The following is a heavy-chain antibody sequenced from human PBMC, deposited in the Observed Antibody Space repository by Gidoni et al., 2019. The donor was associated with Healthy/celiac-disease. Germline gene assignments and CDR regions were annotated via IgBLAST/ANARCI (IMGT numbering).Heavy chain of an antibody. CDR1: GGSFSGYY. Sequence: QVQLQQWGAGLLKPSETLSLTCAVYGGSFSGYYWSWIRQPPGKGLEWIGEINHSGSTNYNPSLKSRVTISVDTSKNQFSLKLSSVTAADTAVYYCARPIYGDLAFDIWGQGTMVTVSS. J-gene: IGHJ3*02. CDR3: ARPIYGDLAFDI. D-gene: IGHD4-17*01. CDR2: INHSGST. V-gene: IGHV4-34*01.